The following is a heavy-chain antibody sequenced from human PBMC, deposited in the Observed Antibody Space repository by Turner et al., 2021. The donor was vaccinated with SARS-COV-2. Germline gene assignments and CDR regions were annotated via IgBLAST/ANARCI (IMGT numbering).Heavy chain of an antibody. CDR2: IYYSGGT. CDR1: GGTMRSNS. J-gene: IGHJ6*02. Sequence: QVQLQESGPGLVQPSETVSLTFTVSGGTMRSNSWTWVRQPPGKGLEWIGHIYYSGGTNYNPPLKSRVTTSIDTSKNQFSRRLSSVTAADTAVYYCARHSTVTENYSNGMDVWGQGTTVTVS. D-gene: IGHD4-17*01. CDR3: ARHSTVTENYSNGMDV. V-gene: IGHV4-59*08.